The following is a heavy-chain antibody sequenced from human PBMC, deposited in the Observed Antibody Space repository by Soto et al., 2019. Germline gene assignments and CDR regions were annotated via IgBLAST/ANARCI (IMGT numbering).Heavy chain of an antibody. CDR1: GGSISSYY. Sequence: SETLSLTCTVSGGSISSYYWSWIRQPPGKGLEWIGYIYYSGSTNYNPSLKSRVTISVDTSKNQFSLKLSSVTAADTAVYYCARGGGEVPAAGNWFDPWGQGTLVTVSS. CDR3: ARGGGEVPAAGNWFDP. J-gene: IGHJ5*02. D-gene: IGHD2-2*01. CDR2: IYYSGST. V-gene: IGHV4-59*01.